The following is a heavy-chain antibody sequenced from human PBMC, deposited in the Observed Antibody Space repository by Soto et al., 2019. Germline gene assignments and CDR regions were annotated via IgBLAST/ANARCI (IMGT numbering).Heavy chain of an antibody. CDR3: ARKSDSSPVPEADGV. CDR1: GFSVGSNY. Sequence: EVQLVETGGGLIQPGGSLRLSWAASGFSVGSNYMTWVRQSPGKGLEWVSLIYSNGDTDYADSVKGRFSISRDNFKNTLYLQMNNLRAEDTAVYHCARKSDSSPVPEADGVWGRGTLVTVSS. CDR2: IYSNGDT. D-gene: IGHD2-8*01. V-gene: IGHV3-53*02. J-gene: IGHJ4*02.